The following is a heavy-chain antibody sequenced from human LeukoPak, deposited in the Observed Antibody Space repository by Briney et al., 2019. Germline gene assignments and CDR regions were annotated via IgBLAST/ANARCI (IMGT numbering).Heavy chain of an antibody. D-gene: IGHD3-3*01. V-gene: IGHV4-4*07. J-gene: IGHJ3*02. CDR3: ARGGYYDFWSGYPIENAFDI. Sequence: PSETLSLTCTVSGGSISSYYWSWIRQPAGKGLEWIGRIYTSGSTNYNPSLKSRVTMSVDTSKNQFSLKLSSVTAADTAVYYCARGGYYDFWSGYPIENAFDIWGQGTMVTVSS. CDR1: GGSISSYY. CDR2: IYTSGST.